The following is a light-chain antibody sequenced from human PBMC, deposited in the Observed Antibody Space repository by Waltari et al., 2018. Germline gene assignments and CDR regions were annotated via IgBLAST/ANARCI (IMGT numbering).Light chain of an antibody. CDR2: WAS. Sequence: DIVMTQSPDSLAVSLGERATINCKSSQSVLYNSNNKNYLAWYQQKPGHPPKLLIYWASTREAGVPDRFSGSGSVTEFTLTISSLQAEDVAVYYCQQYYNTPITFGQGTRLEIK. CDR3: QQYYNTPIT. CDR1: QSVLYNSNNKNY. J-gene: IGKJ5*01. V-gene: IGKV4-1*01.